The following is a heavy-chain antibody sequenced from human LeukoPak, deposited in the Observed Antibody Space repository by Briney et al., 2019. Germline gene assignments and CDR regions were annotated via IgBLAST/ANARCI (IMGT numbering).Heavy chain of an antibody. CDR2: IFYSGST. Sequence: PSETLSLTCTVSGGSISTSNYYWGWIRQPPGKGLEWIGNIFYSGSTYYSPSLRSRVTISLDTSRNQFSLKRNSVTAADTAVYYCARERGLFGSGNNYYYYMDVWGKGTTVTISS. V-gene: IGHV4-39*07. CDR3: ARERGLFGSGNNYYYYMDV. CDR1: GGSISTSNYY. J-gene: IGHJ6*03. D-gene: IGHD3-10*01.